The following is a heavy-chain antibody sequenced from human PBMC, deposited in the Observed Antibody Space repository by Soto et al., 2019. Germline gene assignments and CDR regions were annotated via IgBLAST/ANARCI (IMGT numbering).Heavy chain of an antibody. CDR2: INPSGGST. D-gene: IGHD1-26*01. CDR3: ARDKGRSGSYQPHYYYYGMDV. Sequence: QVQLVQSGAEVKKPGASVKVSCKASGYTFTSYYMHWVRQAPGQGLEWMGIINPSGGSTSYAQKFQGRVTMTRDTSTSTVYMELSSLRSEDTAVYYCARDKGRSGSYQPHYYYYGMDVWGQGTTVTVSS. J-gene: IGHJ6*02. V-gene: IGHV1-46*01. CDR1: GYTFTSYY.